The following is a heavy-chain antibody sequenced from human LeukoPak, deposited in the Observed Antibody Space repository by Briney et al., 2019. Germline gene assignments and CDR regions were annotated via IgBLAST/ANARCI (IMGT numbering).Heavy chain of an antibody. CDR3: ARGVSSGSYPPRY. V-gene: IGHV4-59*01. CDR1: GGSISSYY. D-gene: IGHD1-26*01. J-gene: IGHJ4*02. CDR2: IYYSGST. Sequence: RPSETLSLTCTVAGGSISSYYWSLIRQPPGKGLEWIGYIYYSGSTNYNPSLKSRVTISVDTSKNQFSLKLNSVTAADTAVYYCARGVSSGSYPPRYWGQGTLVTVSP.